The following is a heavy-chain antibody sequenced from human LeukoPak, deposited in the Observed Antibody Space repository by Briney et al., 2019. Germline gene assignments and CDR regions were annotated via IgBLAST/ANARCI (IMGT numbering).Heavy chain of an antibody. Sequence: SETLSLTCAVSGYSISSGYYWGWIRQPPGKGLEWIGSIYYSGSTYYNPSLKSRVTISVDTSKNQFSLKLSSVTAADTAVYYCARGIWNWGQGTLVTVSS. CDR2: IYYSGST. CDR1: GYSISSGYY. D-gene: IGHD1-1*01. CDR3: ARGIWN. J-gene: IGHJ4*02. V-gene: IGHV4-38-2*01.